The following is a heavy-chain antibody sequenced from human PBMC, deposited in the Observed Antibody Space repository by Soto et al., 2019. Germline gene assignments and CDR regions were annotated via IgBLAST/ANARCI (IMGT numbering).Heavy chain of an antibody. CDR2: INHSGST. Sequence: SETLSLTCAVYGGSFSGYYWSWIRQPPGKGLEWIGEINHSGSTNYNPSLKGRVTISVDTSKNQFSLKLSSVTAADTAVYYCARTEAKDPYYYYMDVWGKGTTVTVSS. V-gene: IGHV4-34*01. CDR3: ARTEAKDPYYYYMDV. CDR1: GGSFSGYY. D-gene: IGHD5-12*01. J-gene: IGHJ6*03.